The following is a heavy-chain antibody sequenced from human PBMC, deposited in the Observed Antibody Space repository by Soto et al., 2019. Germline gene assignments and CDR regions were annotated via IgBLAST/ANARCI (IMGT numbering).Heavy chain of an antibody. J-gene: IGHJ6*03. Sequence: SVKVSCKASGFTFTSSAMQWVRQARGQRLEWIGWIVVGSGNTNYAQKFQERVTITRDMSTSTAYMELSSLRSEDTAVYYCAAGKASFYYYMAVWGKGTTVTVSS. CDR2: IVVGSGNT. CDR3: AAGKASFYYYMAV. V-gene: IGHV1-58*02. CDR1: GFTFTSSA.